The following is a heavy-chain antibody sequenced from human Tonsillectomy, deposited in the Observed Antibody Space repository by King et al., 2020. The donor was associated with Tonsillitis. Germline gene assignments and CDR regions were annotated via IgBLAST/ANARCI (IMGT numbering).Heavy chain of an antibody. CDR2: ISGSGGST. Sequence: VQLVESGGGLVQPGGSLRLSCEASGFTFNRFAMTWVRQAPGKGLEWVSAISGSGGSTYYADSVKGRFTISRDNSKNTLYLQMNSLRAEDTAVYYCAKDRANYYDSRGYSDDYWGQGTLVTVSS. D-gene: IGHD3-22*01. V-gene: IGHV3-23*04. J-gene: IGHJ4*02. CDR3: AKDRANYYDSRGYSDDY. CDR1: GFTFNRFA.